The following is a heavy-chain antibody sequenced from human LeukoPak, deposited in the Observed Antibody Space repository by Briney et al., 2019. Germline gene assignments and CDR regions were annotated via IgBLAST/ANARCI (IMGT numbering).Heavy chain of an antibody. CDR2: TSNKGPTYTA. Sequence: GGSLRLSCAASGLTFSDHYMDWVRQAPGKGLEWVGRTSNKGPTYTAEYAASVKGRFTISRDGSANSLFLQVNSLKIEDTAVYYCTTDIWVATKSDYWGQGALVTVSS. D-gene: IGHD5-12*01. V-gene: IGHV3-72*01. CDR3: TTDIWVATKSDY. J-gene: IGHJ4*02. CDR1: GLTFSDHY.